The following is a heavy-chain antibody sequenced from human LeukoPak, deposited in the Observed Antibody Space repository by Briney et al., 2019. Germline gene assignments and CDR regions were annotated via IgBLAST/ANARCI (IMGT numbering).Heavy chain of an antibody. Sequence: PGGSLRLSCAVSGSTFSSYGMHWVRQAPGKGLEWVAFIRYDGSNKYYADSVKGRFTISRDNSKNTLYLQMNSLRAEDTAVYYCAKDSGVYYYGMDVWGQGTTVTVSS. D-gene: IGHD3-10*01. CDR3: AKDSGVYYYGMDV. CDR2: IRYDGSNK. J-gene: IGHJ6*02. V-gene: IGHV3-30*02. CDR1: GSTFSSYG.